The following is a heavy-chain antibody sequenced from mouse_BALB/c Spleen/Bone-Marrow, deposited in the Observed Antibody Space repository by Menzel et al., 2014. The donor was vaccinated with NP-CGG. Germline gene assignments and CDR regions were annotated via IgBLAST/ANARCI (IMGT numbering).Heavy chain of an antibody. CDR2: IYPGDFNT. CDR3: ARKSQRAYDSMIY. D-gene: IGHD2-4*01. J-gene: IGHJ4*01. Sequence: QVQLQQSGPELVKPGASVRISCKASGYTFTSFYIHWVRQRPGQGLEWIGWIYPGDFNTKYNEKFKGKATLTADKSSSIASMQLSSLTSEDSAVYFCARKSQRAYDSMIYWGQGTSVTVSS. CDR1: GYTFTSFY. V-gene: IGHV1S56*01.